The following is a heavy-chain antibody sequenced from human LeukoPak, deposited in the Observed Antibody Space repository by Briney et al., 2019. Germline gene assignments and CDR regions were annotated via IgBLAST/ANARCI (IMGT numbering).Heavy chain of an antibody. CDR1: GGSISSYY. CDR2: IYTSGST. J-gene: IGHJ3*02. V-gene: IGHV4-4*07. D-gene: IGHD3-22*01. CDR3: ARDYNGYYYDSSGYSRPTDAFDI. Sequence: TASETLSLTCTVSGGSISSYYWSWIRQPAGKGLEWIGRIYTSGSTNYNPSLKSRVTMSVDTSKNQFSLKLSSVTAADTAVYYCARDYNGYYYDSSGYSRPTDAFDIWGQGTMVTVSS.